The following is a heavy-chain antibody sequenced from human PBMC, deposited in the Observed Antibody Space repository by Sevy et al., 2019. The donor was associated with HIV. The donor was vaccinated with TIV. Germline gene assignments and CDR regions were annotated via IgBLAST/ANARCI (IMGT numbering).Heavy chain of an antibody. CDR2: MWYDEGRKN. V-gene: IGHV3-33*01. Sequence: GGSLRLSCAASGFSFSKYGMHWVRQAPGKGLEWVVVMWYDEGRKNYYADSVKGRFTISRDNFKNTLYLQMNSLGVEDTAVYYCARIASTTETTYYFYGMDVWGQGTTVTVSS. CDR3: ARIASTTETTYYFYGMDV. CDR1: GFSFSKYG. J-gene: IGHJ6*02. D-gene: IGHD4-17*01.